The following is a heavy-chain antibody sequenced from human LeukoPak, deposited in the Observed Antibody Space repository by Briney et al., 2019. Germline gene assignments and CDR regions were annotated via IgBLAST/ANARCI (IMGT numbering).Heavy chain of an antibody. V-gene: IGHV3-7*03. CDR2: IKQDGSEK. Sequence: GSLRLSCAASGFTFRTSGMSWVRQAPGKGLEWVANIKQDGSEKYYVDSVKGRFTISRDNAKNSLYLQMNSLRAEDTAVYYCARKNGLDYWGQGTLVTVSS. CDR3: ARKNGLDY. J-gene: IGHJ4*02. CDR1: GFTFRTSG.